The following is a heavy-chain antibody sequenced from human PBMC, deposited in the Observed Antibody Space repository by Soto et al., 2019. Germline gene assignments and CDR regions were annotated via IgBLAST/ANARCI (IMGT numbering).Heavy chain of an antibody. CDR1: RGTFSSYA. CDR3: ASPGGYSSSSNYYYGMDV. CDR2: IIPIFGTA. Sequence: QVQLVQSGAEVKKPGSSVKVSCKASRGTFSSYAISWVRQAPGQGLEWMGGIIPIFGTANDAQKFQGRVTITADESTSTAYMELSSLRSEDTAVYYCASPGGYSSSSNYYYGMDVWGQGTTVTVSS. J-gene: IGHJ6*02. V-gene: IGHV1-69*12. D-gene: IGHD6-6*01.